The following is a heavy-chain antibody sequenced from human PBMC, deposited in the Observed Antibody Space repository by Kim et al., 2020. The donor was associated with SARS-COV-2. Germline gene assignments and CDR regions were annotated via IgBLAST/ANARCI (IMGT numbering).Heavy chain of an antibody. Sequence: KGRFTISRDNSKNTLYLQMNSLRAEDTAVYYCAKDRRYSSGWYPRGYFDYWGQGTLVTVSS. CDR3: AKDRRYSSGWYPRGYFDY. D-gene: IGHD6-19*01. J-gene: IGHJ4*02. V-gene: IGHV3-30*02.